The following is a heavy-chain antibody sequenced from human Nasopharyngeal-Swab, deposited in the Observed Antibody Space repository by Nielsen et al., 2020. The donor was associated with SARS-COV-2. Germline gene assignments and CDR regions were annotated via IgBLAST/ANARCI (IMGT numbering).Heavy chain of an antibody. V-gene: IGHV3-48*01. CDR3: ARETWNYYYYGMDV. CDR2: ISSSSSTI. CDR1: GFTFSSYS. J-gene: IGHJ6*02. D-gene: IGHD1-1*01. Sequence: GESLKISCAASGFTFSSYSMNWVRQAPGKGLEWVSYISSSSSTIYYADSVKGRFTISRDNAKNSLYLQMNSLRAEDTAVYYCARETWNYYYYGMDVWGQGTTVTVSS.